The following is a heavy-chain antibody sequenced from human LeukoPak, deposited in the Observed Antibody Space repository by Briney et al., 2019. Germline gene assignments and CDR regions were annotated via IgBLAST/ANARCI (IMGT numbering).Heavy chain of an antibody. CDR3: ASREHMENPSSGFYYFDY. CDR2: IYYSGST. J-gene: IGHJ4*02. Sequence: SETLSLTCTVSGGSISSYYWSWIRQPPGKGLEWIGYIYYSGSTNYNPSLKSRVTISVDTSKNQFSLKLSSVTAADTAVYYCASREHMENPSSGFYYFDYWGQGTLVTVSS. CDR1: GGSISSYY. V-gene: IGHV4-59*12. D-gene: IGHD1-14*01.